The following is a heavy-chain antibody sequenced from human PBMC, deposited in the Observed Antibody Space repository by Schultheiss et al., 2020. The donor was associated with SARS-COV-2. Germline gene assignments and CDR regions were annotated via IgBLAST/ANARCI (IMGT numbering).Heavy chain of an antibody. V-gene: IGHV3-30*18. CDR2: ISYDGSNK. D-gene: IGHD1-1*01. J-gene: IGHJ4*02. CDR1: GFTFSGYG. Sequence: GGSLRLSCAASGFTFSGYGMHWVRQAPGKGLEWVAVISYDGSNKYYADSVKGRFTISRDNAKNSLYLQMNGLRAEDTATYYCAKEIWKYFEYWGQGTLVTVSS. CDR3: AKEIWKYFEY.